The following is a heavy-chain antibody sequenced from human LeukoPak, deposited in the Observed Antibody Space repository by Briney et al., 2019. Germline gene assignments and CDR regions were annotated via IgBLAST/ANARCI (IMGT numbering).Heavy chain of an antibody. J-gene: IGHJ3*02. CDR3: ARGPASSGLAAFEM. CDR1: GFTVSSNY. Sequence: GGSLRHSRAASGFTVSSNYMSWVRQAPGKGLEWVSVIYSGASVIYSWGSTYYADGVKGRFTISRDNTQNTEYIQMNSEKADDTAVYYCARGPASSGLAAFEMWGQGTMVTVSS. D-gene: IGHD3-16*01. V-gene: IGHV3-53*01. CDR2: IYSWGST.